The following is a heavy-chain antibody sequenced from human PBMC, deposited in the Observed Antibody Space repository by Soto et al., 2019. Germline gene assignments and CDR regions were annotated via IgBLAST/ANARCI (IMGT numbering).Heavy chain of an antibody. CDR3: ATAITEGSYFFSELPNLDY. Sequence: QVQLVQSGAEVKKPGASVKVSCKVSGYTLTELSMHWVRQAPGKGLEWMGGFDPEDGETIYAQKFQGRVTMTEDTSTDTAYMELSSLRSEDTAVYYCATAITEGSYFFSELPNLDYWGQGTLVTVSS. V-gene: IGHV1-24*01. D-gene: IGHD1-26*01. J-gene: IGHJ4*02. CDR2: FDPEDGET. CDR1: GYTLTELS.